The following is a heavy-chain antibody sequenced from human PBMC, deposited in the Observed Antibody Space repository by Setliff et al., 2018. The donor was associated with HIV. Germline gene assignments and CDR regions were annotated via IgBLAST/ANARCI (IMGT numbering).Heavy chain of an antibody. CDR1: GGSISSHY. CDR3: ARHSRGATAGTPYFDY. V-gene: IGHV4-59*11. Sequence: SETLSLTCTVSGGSISSHYWSWIRQPPGKGLEWIGYIYYSGSTNYNPSLKSRVTISVDTSKNQFSLKLSSVTAADTAVYCCARHSRGATAGTPYFDYWGRGTLVTVSS. D-gene: IGHD6-13*01. J-gene: IGHJ4*02. CDR2: IYYSGST.